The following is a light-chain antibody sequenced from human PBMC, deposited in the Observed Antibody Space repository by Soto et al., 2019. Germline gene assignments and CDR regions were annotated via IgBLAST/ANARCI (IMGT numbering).Light chain of an antibody. CDR1: QGISSY. CDR2: AAS. Sequence: DIQLTQSPSTLSSSVGERVTLTCRASQGISSYLAWYQQKPGKAPKLLIYAASTLQSGVPERFSGSGSGTDFTLTISSLQPEDFATYYCQQCDSIPRAFGQGTKVDIK. J-gene: IGKJ1*01. CDR3: QQCDSIPRA. V-gene: IGKV1-9*01.